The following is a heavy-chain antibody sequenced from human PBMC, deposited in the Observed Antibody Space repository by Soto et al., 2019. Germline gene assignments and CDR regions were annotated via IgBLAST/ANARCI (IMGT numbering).Heavy chain of an antibody. CDR1: GFTFSSYW. CDR2: MNRDGSEK. J-gene: IGHJ4*02. D-gene: IGHD6-13*01. Sequence: EVQLVESGGGLVQPGGSLRLSCAASGFTFSSYWMTWARQAPGKGLEWVASMNRDGSEKRYVDSVEGRFTISRDNAKNSLFLQMNSLSPDDTAVYYSGRDAGRRFDYWGQGSLVTVSS. V-gene: IGHV3-7*01. CDR3: GRDAGRRFDY.